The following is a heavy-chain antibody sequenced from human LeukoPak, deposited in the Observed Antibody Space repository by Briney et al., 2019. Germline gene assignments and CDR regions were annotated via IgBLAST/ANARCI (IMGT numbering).Heavy chain of an antibody. D-gene: IGHD6-19*01. J-gene: IGHJ6*02. CDR1: GYTFTSYD. CDR3: ARKDSSGWYGSMSYGMDV. CDR2: MNPNSGNT. Sequence: GASVKVSCKASGYTFTSYDINWERHATGQGLERMGCMNPNSGNTGYAQKFQGRVTMTRNTSISTAYMELSSLRSEDTAVYYCARKDSSGWYGSMSYGMDVWGQGTTVTVSS. V-gene: IGHV1-8*01.